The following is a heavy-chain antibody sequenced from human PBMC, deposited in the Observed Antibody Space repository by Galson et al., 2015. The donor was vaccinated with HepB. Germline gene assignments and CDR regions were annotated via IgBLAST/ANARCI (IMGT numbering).Heavy chain of an antibody. CDR1: GYTFTGYY. V-gene: IGHV1-2*06. J-gene: IGHJ4*02. D-gene: IGHD4-11*01. CDR3: AREDDYSNPFDY. Sequence: SVKVSCKASGYTFTGYYMHWVRQAPGQGLEWMGRINPNSGGTNYAQKFQGRVTMTRDTSISTAYMELSRLRSDDTAVYYCAREDDYSNPFDYWGQGTLVTVSS. CDR2: INPNSGGT.